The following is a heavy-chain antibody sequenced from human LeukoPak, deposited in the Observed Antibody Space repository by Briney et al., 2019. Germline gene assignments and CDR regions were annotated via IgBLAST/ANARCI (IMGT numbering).Heavy chain of an antibody. CDR2: ISGSGGRT. CDR3: AKAGVTIFGVAYYFDY. J-gene: IGHJ4*02. Sequence: GGSLRLSCAASGSTFSSYALSWVRQAPGKGLEWVSAISGSGGRTYYADSVKGRFTISRDNSKNTLYLQMNSLRAEDTAVYYCAKAGVTIFGVAYYFDYWGQGTLVTVSS. D-gene: IGHD3-3*01. V-gene: IGHV3-23*01. CDR1: GSTFSSYA.